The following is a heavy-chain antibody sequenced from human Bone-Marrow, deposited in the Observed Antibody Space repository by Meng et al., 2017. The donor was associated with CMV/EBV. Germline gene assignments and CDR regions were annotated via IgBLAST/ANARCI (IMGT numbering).Heavy chain of an antibody. Sequence: ASVKVSCKASGYTFTSYDINWVRQATGQGLEWMGWMNPNSGNTGYAQKFQGRVTINTDESTGTAYMELNSLRSEDTAVYYCARGESVTPQTDRYFDNWGQGTLVTVSS. CDR1: GYTFTSYD. V-gene: IGHV1-8*01. J-gene: IGHJ4*02. CDR3: ARGESVTPQTDRYFDN. D-gene: IGHD5/OR15-5a*01. CDR2: MNPNSGNT.